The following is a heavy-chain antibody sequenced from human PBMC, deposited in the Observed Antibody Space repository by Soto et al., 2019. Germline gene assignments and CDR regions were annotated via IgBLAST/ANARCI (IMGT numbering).Heavy chain of an antibody. CDR1: GFTFSSFA. CDR3: AKDPPTTGTTFDY. Sequence: HPGGSLRLSCAASGFTFSSFAMSWVRQAPGKGLEWVSTINKSGGSTYYADSVKGRFTISRDNSKNMLFLQTNGLRAEDTAVYYCAKDPPTTGTTFDYWGRGTLVTVSS. D-gene: IGHD1-1*01. V-gene: IGHV3-23*01. CDR2: INKSGGST. J-gene: IGHJ4*02.